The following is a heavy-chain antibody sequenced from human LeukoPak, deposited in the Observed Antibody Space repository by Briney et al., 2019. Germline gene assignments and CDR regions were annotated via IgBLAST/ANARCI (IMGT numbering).Heavy chain of an antibody. CDR2: IKQDGSEK. CDR1: GFTFSSYW. CDR3: ARVSKTYSYGYLNDY. Sequence: PGGSLRLSCAASGFTFSSYWTSWVRQAPGKGLEWVANIKQDGSEKYYVDSVKGRFTISRDNAKNSLYLQMNSLRAEDTAVYYCARVSKTYSYGYLNDYWGQGTPVTVSS. J-gene: IGHJ4*02. V-gene: IGHV3-7*01. D-gene: IGHD5-18*01.